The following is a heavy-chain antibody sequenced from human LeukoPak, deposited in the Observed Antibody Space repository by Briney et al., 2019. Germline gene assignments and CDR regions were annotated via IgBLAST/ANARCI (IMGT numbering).Heavy chain of an antibody. CDR2: IYPGDSEI. J-gene: IGHJ3*02. D-gene: IGHD3-22*01. CDR1: GYHFPIYW. Sequence: HGESLKISCKASGYHFPIYWIGWVRQMPGKGLEWMGIIYPGDSEIRYSPSFQGQVTISADKSITTASLRWTSLKASDTAMYYCGTNHNSSVYYYLGDAFDIWGQGTMVTVSS. CDR3: GTNHNSSVYYYLGDAFDI. V-gene: IGHV5-51*01.